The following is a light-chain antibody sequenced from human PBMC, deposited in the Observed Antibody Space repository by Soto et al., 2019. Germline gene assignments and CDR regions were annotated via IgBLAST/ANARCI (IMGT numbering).Light chain of an antibody. CDR2: GAS. CDR1: QSFGNN. J-gene: IGKJ3*01. CDR3: QQYNNWPFT. Sequence: IGMTQSPATLSVSPGERATLSCRASQSFGNNLAWYQEKPGQAPRLLIYGASTRATGIPARFSGSGSGTEFTLTISSLQSEDFAIYSCQQYNNWPFTFGPGTKVDIK. V-gene: IGKV3D-15*01.